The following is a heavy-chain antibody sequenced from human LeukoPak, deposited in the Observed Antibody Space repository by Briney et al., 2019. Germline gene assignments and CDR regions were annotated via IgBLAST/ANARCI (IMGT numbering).Heavy chain of an antibody. CDR3: AKSYSYYHMDD. Sequence: HPGGSLRLSCAASGFTFSSYWMSWVRQAPGKGLEWVANIKQDGSEKYYVDSVKGRFTISRDNAKNSLYLQMSSLRGDDTAVYYCAKSYSYYHMDDWGKGTSVTVSS. CDR1: GFTFSSYW. J-gene: IGHJ6*03. CDR2: IKQDGSEK. V-gene: IGHV3-7*03.